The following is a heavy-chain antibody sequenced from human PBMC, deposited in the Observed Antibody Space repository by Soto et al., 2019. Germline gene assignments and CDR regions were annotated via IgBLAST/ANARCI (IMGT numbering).Heavy chain of an antibody. V-gene: IGHV3-7*05. J-gene: IGHJ6*02. CDR2: IKQDGSEK. D-gene: IGHD3-3*01. CDR1: GFTFSSYW. CDR3: ARSNYDVWSGYLTERYYYYGMDV. Sequence: GGSLRLSCAASGFTFSSYWMSWVRQAPGKGLEWVANIKQDGSEKYYGDSVKGRFTISRDNAKNSLYLQMNSLRAEDTAVYYCARSNYDVWSGYLTERYYYYGMDVWGQGTTVTVSS.